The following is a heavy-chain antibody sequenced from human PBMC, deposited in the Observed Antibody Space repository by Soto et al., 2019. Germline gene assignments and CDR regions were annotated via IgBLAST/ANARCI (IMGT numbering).Heavy chain of an antibody. D-gene: IGHD2-15*01. CDR1: GGTFSSYT. CDR2: IIPILGIA. V-gene: IGHV1-69*02. CDR3: ARYCSGGSCYPWALDI. Sequence: QVQLVQSGAEVKKPGSSVKVSCKASGGTFSSYTISWVRQAPGQGLEWRGRIIPILGIANYAQKFQGRVTITADKSTSTAYMELSSLRSEDTAVYYCARYCSGGSCYPWALDIWGQGTMVTVSS. J-gene: IGHJ3*02.